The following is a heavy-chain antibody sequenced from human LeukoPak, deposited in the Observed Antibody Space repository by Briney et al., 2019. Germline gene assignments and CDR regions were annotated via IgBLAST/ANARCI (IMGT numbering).Heavy chain of an antibody. Sequence: PSETLSLTCTVSGYSISSGYCWGWIRQPPGKGLEWIGSIYHSGSTYYNPSLKSRVTISIDTSKNQFSLKLSSVTAADTAVYYCASSLTATGFRFDPWGQGTLVTVSS. CDR1: GYSISSGYC. V-gene: IGHV4-38-2*02. D-gene: IGHD5-12*01. CDR3: ASSLTATGFRFDP. J-gene: IGHJ5*02. CDR2: IYHSGST.